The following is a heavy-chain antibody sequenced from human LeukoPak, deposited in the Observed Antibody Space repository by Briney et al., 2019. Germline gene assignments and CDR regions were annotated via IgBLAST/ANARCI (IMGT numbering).Heavy chain of an antibody. CDR3: ASGTYSSGWSSENY. CDR2: INPNSGGT. CDR1: GYTFTGYY. D-gene: IGHD6-19*01. Sequence: AASVKVSCKASGYTFTGYYMHWVRQAPGQGLEWMGWINPNSGGTNYAQKFQGRVTMTRDTSISTAYMELSRLRSDDTAVYYCASGTYSSGWSSENYWGQGTLVTVSS. V-gene: IGHV1-2*02. J-gene: IGHJ4*02.